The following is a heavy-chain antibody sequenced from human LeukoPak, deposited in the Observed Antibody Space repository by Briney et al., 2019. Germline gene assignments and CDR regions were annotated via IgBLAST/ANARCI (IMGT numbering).Heavy chain of an antibody. V-gene: IGHV4-39*02. J-gene: IGHJ5*02. Sequence: PSETLSLTCAVSGGSISSSSYYWGWIRPPPGQGLEWVGSIYYSGSNYYNPSLKSRVTISVDTSKNQFSLKLSSVTAADTAVYYCARESPCSSTSCYTPLNWFDPWGKGNLVTVSS. D-gene: IGHD2-2*02. CDR2: IYYSGSN. CDR1: GGSISSSSYY. CDR3: ARESPCSSTSCYTPLNWFDP.